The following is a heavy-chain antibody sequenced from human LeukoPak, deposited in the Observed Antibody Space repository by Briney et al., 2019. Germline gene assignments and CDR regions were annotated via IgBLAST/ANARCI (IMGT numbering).Heavy chain of an antibody. CDR3: ASNACSGGSCYERSFDY. CDR2: IYYSGST. J-gene: IGHJ4*02. V-gene: IGHV4-39*07. D-gene: IGHD2-15*01. CDR1: GGSISSSSYY. Sequence: PSETLSLTCTVSGGSISSSSYYWGWIRQPPGKGLEWIGSIYYSGSTYYNPSLKSRVTISVDTSKNQFSLKLSSVTAADTAVYYCASNACSGGSCYERSFDYWGQGTLVTVSS.